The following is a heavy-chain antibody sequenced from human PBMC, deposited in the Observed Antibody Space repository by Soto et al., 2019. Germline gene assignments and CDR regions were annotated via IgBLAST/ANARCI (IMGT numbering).Heavy chain of an antibody. CDR2: IYPDDPDT. Sequence: EVQLVQSGTEGKKPGESLKISCKASGYNFPNYWIAWMRQMPGKGLEWMGIIYPDDPDTRYSPSFQGQVTISADKSITTAYLQWNSLKASDSAIYYSAREGGTGGQNYYGMDVWGKGTTVTVSS. V-gene: IGHV5-51*01. D-gene: IGHD1-1*01. CDR1: GYNFPNYW. J-gene: IGHJ6*04. CDR3: AREGGTGGQNYYGMDV.